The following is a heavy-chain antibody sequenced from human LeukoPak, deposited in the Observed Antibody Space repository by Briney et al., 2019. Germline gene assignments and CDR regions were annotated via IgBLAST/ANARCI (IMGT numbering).Heavy chain of an antibody. CDR1: GFTFGDYA. CDR2: IQSKTYGEGT. V-gene: IGHV3-49*04. D-gene: IGHD2-2*01. J-gene: IGHJ4*02. Sequence: GGSLRLSCTASGFTFGDYAISWVRQAPGKGLEWVSFIQSKTYGEGTMYAASVRGRFTISRDDSRSTAYLQMNSLKAEDTAVYYCTASDHLYCSSSSCHFDYWGQGTLVTVAS. CDR3: TASDHLYCSSSSCHFDY.